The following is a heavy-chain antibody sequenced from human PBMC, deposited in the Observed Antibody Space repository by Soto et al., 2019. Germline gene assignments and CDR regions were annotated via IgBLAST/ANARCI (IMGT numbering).Heavy chain of an antibody. D-gene: IGHD3-3*01. CDR2: IYYSGST. CDR3: ARDTYYDFWSGTRGMDV. J-gene: IGHJ6*02. CDR1: GGSVSSGSYY. Sequence: SETLSLTCTVSGGSVSSGSYYWSWIRQPPGKGLEWIGYIYYSGSTNYNPSLKSRVTISVDTSKNQFSLKLSSVTAADTAVYYCARDTYYDFWSGTRGMDVWGQGTTVTVSS. V-gene: IGHV4-61*01.